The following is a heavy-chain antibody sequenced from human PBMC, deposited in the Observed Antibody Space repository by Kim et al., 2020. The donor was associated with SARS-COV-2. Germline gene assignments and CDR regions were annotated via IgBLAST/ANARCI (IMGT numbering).Heavy chain of an antibody. CDR1: GFTVSSNY. J-gene: IGHJ4*02. V-gene: IGHV3-66*01. Sequence: GGSLRLSCAASGFTVSSNYMSWVRQAPGKGLEWVSVIYSGGSTYYADSVKGRFTISRDNSKNTLYLQMNSLRAEDTAVYYCASRDPAPGSGLDYWGQGTLVTVSS. CDR3: ASRDPAPGSGLDY. D-gene: IGHD2-15*01. CDR2: IYSGGST.